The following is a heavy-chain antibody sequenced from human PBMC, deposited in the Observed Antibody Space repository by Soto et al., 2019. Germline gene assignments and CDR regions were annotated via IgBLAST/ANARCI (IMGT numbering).Heavy chain of an antibody. V-gene: IGHV3-23*01. CDR1: GFTFKNFA. J-gene: IGHJ5*02. Sequence: EGQLLESGGGLVQPGGSLRLSCVASGFTFKNFAMTWVRQAPGKGMEWVSAIGGSGSSANYADSVKGRFTVSRGDSKSTLYLQMSGLRVDDTALYYCAKDAVAYNGEWDWFDLWGQGTLVTVSS. CDR2: IGGSGSSA. CDR3: AKDAVAYNGEWDWFDL. D-gene: IGHD3-10*01.